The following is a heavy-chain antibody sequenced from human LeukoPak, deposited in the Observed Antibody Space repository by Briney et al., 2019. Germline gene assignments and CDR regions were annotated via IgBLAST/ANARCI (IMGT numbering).Heavy chain of an antibody. CDR1: GFTFSSYS. CDR2: INHSGST. CDR3: ARERGRSSSGTQSHYFDY. Sequence: GSLRLSCAASGFTFSSYSMNWVRQAPGKGLEWIGEINHSGSTNYNPSLKSRVTISVDTSKNQFSLKLSSVTAADTAVYYCARERGRSSSGTQSHYFDYWGQGTLVTVSS. V-gene: IGHV4-34*01. J-gene: IGHJ4*02. D-gene: IGHD6-6*01.